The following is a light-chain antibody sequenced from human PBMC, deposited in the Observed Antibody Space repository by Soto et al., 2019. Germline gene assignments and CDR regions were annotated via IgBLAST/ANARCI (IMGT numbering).Light chain of an antibody. CDR1: QSINSY. CDR3: QQSYSTPT. J-gene: IGKJ4*01. V-gene: IGKV1-39*01. Sequence: DIQMTQSPSSLSASEGDRVTITCRASQSINSYLNWYQHKQGKAPKLLIYAASNLQSGVPSRFSGSASGTDFTLIISSLKPEDFATYYCQQSYSTPTFGGGTKVEIK. CDR2: AAS.